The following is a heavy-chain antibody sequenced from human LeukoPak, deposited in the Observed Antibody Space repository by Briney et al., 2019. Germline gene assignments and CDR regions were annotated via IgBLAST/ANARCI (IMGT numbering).Heavy chain of an antibody. Sequence: PGGSLRLSCAASGFTFSSYGMHWVRQAPGKGLEWVAFIRYDGSNKYYADSVKGRFTISRDNSKNTLYLQMNSLRAEDTAVYYCAKLYCSSTSCYKYDYYYYMDVWGKGTTVTVSS. CDR1: GFTFSSYG. D-gene: IGHD2-2*02. CDR3: AKLYCSSTSCYKYDYYYYMDV. V-gene: IGHV3-30*02. CDR2: IRYDGSNK. J-gene: IGHJ6*03.